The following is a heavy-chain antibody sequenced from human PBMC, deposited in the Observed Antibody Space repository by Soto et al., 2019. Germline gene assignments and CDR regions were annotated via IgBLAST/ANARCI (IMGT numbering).Heavy chain of an antibody. Sequence: GGSLRLSCAASGFTFSSSGMHWVRQAPGKGLEWVAIIWYDGSKKYYADSVKGRFTISRDNSKNTVYLQMNSLRSDDTAVYYCARERPYYYDSSGYYSPYDYWGQGTLVTV. J-gene: IGHJ4*02. CDR3: ARERPYYYDSSGYYSPYDY. D-gene: IGHD3-22*01. CDR1: GFTFSSSG. V-gene: IGHV3-30*02. CDR2: IWYDGSKK.